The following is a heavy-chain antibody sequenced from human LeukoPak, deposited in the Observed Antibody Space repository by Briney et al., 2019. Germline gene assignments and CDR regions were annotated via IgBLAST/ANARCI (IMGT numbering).Heavy chain of an antibody. CDR3: ARIEQWLVSY. Sequence: PGGSLRLSCAASGFTVSSNYMSWVRQAPGKGLEWVSVIYSGGSTYYADSVKGRFTISRGNSKNTLYLQMNSLRAEDTAVYYCARIEQWLVSYWGQGTLVTVSS. CDR1: GFTVSSNY. J-gene: IGHJ4*02. CDR2: IYSGGST. V-gene: IGHV3-53*01. D-gene: IGHD6-19*01.